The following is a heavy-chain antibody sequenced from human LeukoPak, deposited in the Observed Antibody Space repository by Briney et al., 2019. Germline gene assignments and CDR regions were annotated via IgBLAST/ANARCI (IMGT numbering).Heavy chain of an antibody. D-gene: IGHD5-18*01. CDR2: INPNSGGT. Sequence: GASVKVSCKASGYTFTGYYMHWVRQAPGQGLEWMGWINPNSGGTNYAQKFQGRVTMTRDTSISTAYMELSRLRSDDTAVYYCARDFGYSYGKGYEYFQHWSQGTLVTVSS. CDR3: ARDFGYSYGKGYEYFQH. V-gene: IGHV1-2*02. CDR1: GYTFTGYY. J-gene: IGHJ1*01.